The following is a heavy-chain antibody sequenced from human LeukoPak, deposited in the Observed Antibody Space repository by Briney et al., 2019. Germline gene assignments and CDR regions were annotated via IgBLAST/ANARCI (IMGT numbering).Heavy chain of an antibody. V-gene: IGHV3-9*03. D-gene: IGHD6-6*01. CDR2: ISWNSGSI. CDR1: GFTFDDYA. Sequence: PGGSLRLSRAASGFTFDDYAMHWVRQAPGKGLEWVSGISWNSGSIGYADSVKGRFTISRDNAKNSLYLQMNSLRAEDMALYYCARAYSSSSYFDYWGQRTLVTVSS. J-gene: IGHJ4*02. CDR3: ARAYSSSSYFDY.